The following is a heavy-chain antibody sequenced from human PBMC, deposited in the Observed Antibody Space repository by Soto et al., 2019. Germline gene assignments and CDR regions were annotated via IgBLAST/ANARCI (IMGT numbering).Heavy chain of an antibody. CDR1: GDSVSSNSAA. CDR2: TYYRSKWYN. V-gene: IGHV6-1*01. Sequence: SQTLSLTCAISGDSVSSNSAAWNWIRHSPSRGLEWLGRTYYRSKWYNEYAVSLRGRITINPDTTKNQFSLQLNSATPEDTAVYYCVTWGYDYWGEGTLVTVSS. CDR3: VTWGYDY. J-gene: IGHJ4*02. D-gene: IGHD7-27*01.